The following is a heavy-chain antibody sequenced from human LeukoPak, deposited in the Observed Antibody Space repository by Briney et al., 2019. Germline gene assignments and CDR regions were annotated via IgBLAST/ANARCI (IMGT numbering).Heavy chain of an antibody. V-gene: IGHV3-66*01. D-gene: IGHD3-10*01. CDR2: IYSGGST. CDR3: ASTGRAYYYGSGSPDY. CDR1: GFTVSSNH. Sequence: GGSLRLSCAASGFTVSSNHMSWVRQAPGKGLEWVSVIYSGGSTYYADSVKGRFTISRDNSKNTLYLQMNSLRAEDTAVYYCASTGRAYYYGSGSPDYWGQGTLVTVSS. J-gene: IGHJ4*02.